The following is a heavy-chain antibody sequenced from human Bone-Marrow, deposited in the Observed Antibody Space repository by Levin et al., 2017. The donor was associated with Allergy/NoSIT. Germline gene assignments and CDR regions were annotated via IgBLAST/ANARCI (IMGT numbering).Heavy chain of an antibody. V-gene: IGHV4-34*01. CDR2: INHSGST. D-gene: IGHD3-22*01. J-gene: IGHJ5*02. CDR1: GGSFSGYY. Sequence: PSETLSLTCAVYGGSFSGYYWSWIRQPPGKGLEWIGEINHSGSTNYNPSLKSRVTISVDTSKNQFSLKLSSVTAADTAVYYCARVAGYYYDSSGYYERGYNWFDPWGQGTLVTVSS. CDR3: ARVAGYYYDSSGYYERGYNWFDP.